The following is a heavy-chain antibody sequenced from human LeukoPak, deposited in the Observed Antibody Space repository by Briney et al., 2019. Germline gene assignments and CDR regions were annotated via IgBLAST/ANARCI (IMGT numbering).Heavy chain of an antibody. CDR3: AKARRYYGSGSYYRPIHY. CDR2: ISSSSSYI. D-gene: IGHD3-10*01. J-gene: IGHJ4*02. V-gene: IGHV3-21*01. Sequence: PGGSLRLSCAASGFTFSSYNMTWVCQAPGKGLEWVSSISSSSSYIYYADSVKGRFTISRDNAKNSLYLQMNSLRAEDTAVYYRAKARRYYGSGSYYRPIHYWGQGTLVTVSS. CDR1: GFTFSSYN.